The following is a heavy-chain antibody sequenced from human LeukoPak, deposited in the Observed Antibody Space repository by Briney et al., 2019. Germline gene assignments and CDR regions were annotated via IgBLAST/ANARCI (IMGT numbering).Heavy chain of an antibody. Sequence: SGTLSLTCGVSGGSITSINWWNWVRQPPGKGLEWIGETHHNGNTNYNPSLKSRLTISVDTSKNQFSLRLSSVTAADTAIYYCATFSVVVLSPYDAFDIWGQGTMVTVSS. V-gene: IGHV4-4*02. D-gene: IGHD5/OR15-5a*01. CDR2: THHNGNT. CDR1: GGSITSINW. J-gene: IGHJ3*02. CDR3: ATFSVVVLSPYDAFDI.